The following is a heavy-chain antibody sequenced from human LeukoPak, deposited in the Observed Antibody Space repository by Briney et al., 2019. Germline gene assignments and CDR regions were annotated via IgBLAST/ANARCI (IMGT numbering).Heavy chain of an antibody. CDR2: IYYRGRT. V-gene: IGHV4-59*08. Sequence: PSETLSLTCTVSGGSLSSYYWSWTRQPPGKGLEWIGYIYYRGRTKYNPSLQSRVTISVDTSRNQFSLRLSSVTAADTAVYYCARQSDDLGYFQHWGQGTLSPSPQ. CDR3: ARQSDDLGYFQH. J-gene: IGHJ1*01. CDR1: GGSLSSYY. D-gene: IGHD3-16*01.